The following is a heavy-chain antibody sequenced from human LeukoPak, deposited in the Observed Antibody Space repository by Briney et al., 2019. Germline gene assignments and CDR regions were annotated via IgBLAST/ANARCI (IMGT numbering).Heavy chain of an antibody. Sequence: SETLSLTCTVSNDSISSYYWRRIRQPAGKGLEWVGRIYTSESTNYNPSLKSRVTMSVDTSKNQFSLKLSSVTAADTAVYYCARGPSYYYYMDVWGKGTTVIVSS. CDR1: NDSISSYY. CDR2: IYTSEST. J-gene: IGHJ6*03. V-gene: IGHV4-4*07. CDR3: ARGPSYYYYMDV.